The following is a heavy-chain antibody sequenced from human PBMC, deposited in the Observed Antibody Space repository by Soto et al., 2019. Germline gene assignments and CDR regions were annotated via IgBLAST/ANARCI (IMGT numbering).Heavy chain of an antibody. Sequence: ASVKVSCKASGYTFTSYAMHWVRQAPGQRLEWMGWINAGNGNTKYSQKFQGRVTITRDTSASTAYMELSSLRSEDTAVYYCAREVRYCSSTSCYFGMDVWGQGTTVTVSS. J-gene: IGHJ6*02. V-gene: IGHV1-3*01. CDR2: INAGNGNT. CDR3: AREVRYCSSTSCYFGMDV. CDR1: GYTFTSYA. D-gene: IGHD2-2*01.